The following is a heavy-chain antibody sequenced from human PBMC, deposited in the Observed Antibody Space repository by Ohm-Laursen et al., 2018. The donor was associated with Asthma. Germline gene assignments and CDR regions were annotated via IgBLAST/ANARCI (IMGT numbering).Heavy chain of an antibody. CDR2: IIPIFGTA. V-gene: IGHV1-69*13. J-gene: IGHJ6*02. CDR3: ARETGTVPRIGDYYGMDV. Sequence: ASVKVSCKPAGGSMRSYSFSWVRQAPGQGLEWMGGIIPIFGTANYAQKFQGRVTITADESTSTAYMELSSLRSEDTAVYYCARETGTVPRIGDYYGMDVWGQGTTVTVSS. D-gene: IGHD4-11*01. CDR1: GGSMRSYS.